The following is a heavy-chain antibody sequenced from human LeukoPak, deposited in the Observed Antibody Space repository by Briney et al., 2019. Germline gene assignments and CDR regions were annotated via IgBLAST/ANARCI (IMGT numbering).Heavy chain of an antibody. CDR1: GFTFDDYG. D-gene: IGHD3-16*01. CDR3: ARALRRYKYDYPSPDY. J-gene: IGHJ4*02. CDR2: INWSGGST. V-gene: IGHV3-20*04. Sequence: RPGGSLRLSCAASGFTFDDYGMSWVPQAPGKGLEWVSGINWSGGSTGYTDSVKGRFTISRDNAKNSLYLQMNSLRAEDTALYYCARALRRYKYDYPSPDYWGQGTLVTVSS.